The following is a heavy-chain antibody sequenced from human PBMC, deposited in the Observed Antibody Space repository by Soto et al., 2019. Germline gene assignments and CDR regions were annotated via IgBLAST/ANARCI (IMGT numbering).Heavy chain of an antibody. Sequence: EASLKVSCKASSYTFSNYGLSWVRQAPGQGLEWMGWVGPYTGVTNYAQKFKGRVTMTTDTSTTTAYMELRSLRSDDTAVYYCARDGDGPGRHYDYWGQGTLVTAPQ. CDR3: ARDGDGPGRHYDY. CDR2: VGPYTGVT. V-gene: IGHV1-18*01. J-gene: IGHJ4*02. D-gene: IGHD3-10*01. CDR1: SYTFSNYG.